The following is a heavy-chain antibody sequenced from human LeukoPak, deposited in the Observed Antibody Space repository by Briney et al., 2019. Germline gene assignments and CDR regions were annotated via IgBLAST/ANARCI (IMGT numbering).Heavy chain of an antibody. J-gene: IGHJ4*02. V-gene: IGHV5-51*01. CDR2: IYPGDSDT. Sequence: GESLKISCKGSGYSFTSYWIGWGRQMPGKGLEWRGIIYPGDSDTRYSTSFQGQVTISADKSISTAYLQWSSLKASETAMYYCARHYVMGVVITQFDYWGQGTLVTVSS. CDR1: GYSFTSYW. D-gene: IGHD3-22*01. CDR3: ARHYVMGVVITQFDY.